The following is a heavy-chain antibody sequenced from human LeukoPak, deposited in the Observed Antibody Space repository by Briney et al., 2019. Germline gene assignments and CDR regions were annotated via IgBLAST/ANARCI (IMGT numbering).Heavy chain of an antibody. J-gene: IGHJ6*02. CDR1: GGSISSYY. V-gene: IGHV4-59*01. CDR3: ARDRRGWNYGAPYYYYYGMDV. D-gene: IGHD1-7*01. CDR2: TYYSGST. Sequence: SETLSLTCTVSGGSISSYYWSWIRQPPGKGLEWIGYTYYSGSTNYNPSLKSRVTISVDTSKNQFSLKLSSVTAADTAVYYCARDRRGWNYGAPYYYYYGMDVWGQGTTVTVSS.